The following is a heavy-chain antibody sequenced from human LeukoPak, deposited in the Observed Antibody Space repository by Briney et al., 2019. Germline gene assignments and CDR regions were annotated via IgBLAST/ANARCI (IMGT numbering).Heavy chain of an antibody. CDR3: ARGYCSGGSCYWFFDL. CDR1: GFILSNYA. V-gene: IGHV3-23*01. D-gene: IGHD2-15*01. J-gene: IGHJ2*01. Sequence: GGSLRLSCAASGFILSNYAMNWVRQAPGKGLEWVSALSYSGGTTYYADSVKGHFTISRDNSKNTVFLQMDSLRADDTAVYYCARGYCSGGSCYWFFDLWGRGTLVTVSS. CDR2: LSYSGGTT.